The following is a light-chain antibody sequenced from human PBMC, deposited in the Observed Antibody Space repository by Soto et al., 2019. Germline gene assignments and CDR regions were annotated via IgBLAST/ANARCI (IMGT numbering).Light chain of an antibody. CDR1: QSVSSNF. CDR3: QQFSSSPSMYT. J-gene: IGKJ2*01. Sequence: EIVLTQSPGTLSLSPGEGATLSCRASQSVSSNFLAWYQQKPGQAPRLLIYGASTRATGIPERFSGSTSGADFSLTISRLEPEDFAVYYCQQFSSSPSMYTFGQGTKLEI. V-gene: IGKV3-20*01. CDR2: GAS.